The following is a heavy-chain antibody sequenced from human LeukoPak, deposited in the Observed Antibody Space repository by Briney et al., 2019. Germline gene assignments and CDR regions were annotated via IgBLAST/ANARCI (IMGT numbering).Heavy chain of an antibody. CDR1: GGSINSRSYY. V-gene: IGHV4-39*01. CDR2: VYYGGTT. CDR3: ARRATTVTTGYYYYYMDV. D-gene: IGHD4-17*01. J-gene: IGHJ6*03. Sequence: PSETLSLTCTVSGGSINSRSYYWGWIRQPPGKGLESIGSVYYGGTTYYKPSLKSRVTISEDTSKNQFSRMLSSVTAADTAVYYCARRATTVTTGYYYYYMDVWGKGTTVTVSS.